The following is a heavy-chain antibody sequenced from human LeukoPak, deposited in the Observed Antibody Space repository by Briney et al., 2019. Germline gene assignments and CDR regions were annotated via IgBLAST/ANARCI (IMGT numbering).Heavy chain of an antibody. J-gene: IGHJ6*03. CDR1: GLSLGTYA. CDR3: ARSGTGYPYYFYYMDV. CDR2: ISGSGGST. V-gene: IGHV3-23*01. D-gene: IGHD3-9*01. Sequence: GGSLRLSCAASGLSLGTYAMSWVRQAPGKGLEWVSAISGSGGSTYYADSVKGRFTISRDNSKNTLYLQMYSLRAEDTAVYYCARSGTGYPYYFYYMDVWGKGTTVTISS.